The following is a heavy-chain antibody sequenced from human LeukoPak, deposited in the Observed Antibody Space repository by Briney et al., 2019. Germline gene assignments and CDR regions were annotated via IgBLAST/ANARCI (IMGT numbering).Heavy chain of an antibody. V-gene: IGHV3-23*01. CDR1: GFTFSTYA. CDR2: INGSDGST. CDR3: AKGESHPKYYFDY. J-gene: IGHJ4*02. D-gene: IGHD3-10*01. Sequence: GGSLRLSCAASGFTFSTYAMRWVRQAPGKGLEWVSSINGSDGSTYYADSVKGRFTISRDNSKNTLYLQMNSLRAEDTAVYYCAKGESHPKYYFDYWGQGTLVTVSS.